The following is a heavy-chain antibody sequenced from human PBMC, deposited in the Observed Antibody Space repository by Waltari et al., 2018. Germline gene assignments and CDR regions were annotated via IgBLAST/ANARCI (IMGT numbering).Heavy chain of an antibody. CDR1: GYNLAHLS. V-gene: IGHV1-24*01. CDR3: ASNKGDYSNYLYFDY. CDR2: FDPEDGEI. Sequence: QLNSVESLAEVVTPGASLKFSCKLSGYNLAHLSIHWGRQAPGKGLEWMGGFDPEDGEIIYAQKFQGRGTMTEETDTDKVYMEVRSRSAEDTAVDYCASNKGDYSNYLYFDYWGQGTLVTVSS. J-gene: IGHJ4*02. D-gene: IGHD4-4*01.